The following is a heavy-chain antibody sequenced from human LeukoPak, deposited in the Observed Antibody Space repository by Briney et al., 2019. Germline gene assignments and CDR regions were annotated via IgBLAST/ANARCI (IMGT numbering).Heavy chain of an antibody. V-gene: IGHV3-9*01. D-gene: IGHD2-21*01. CDR2: ISWNSGSI. J-gene: IGHJ3*02. CDR1: GFTFDDYA. CDR3: AIIGCYRGVCDFDI. Sequence: GGSLRLSCAASGFTFDDYAMHWVRQAPGKGLEWVSGISWNSGSIGYADSVKGRFTISRDNARNSLFLQMNSLRAEDTAVYYCAIIGCYRGVCDFDIWGQGTMVAVSS.